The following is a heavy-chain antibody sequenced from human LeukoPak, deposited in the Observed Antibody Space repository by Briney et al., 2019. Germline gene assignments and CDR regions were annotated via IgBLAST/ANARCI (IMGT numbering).Heavy chain of an antibody. CDR2: IYYSGST. D-gene: IGHD2-15*01. Sequence: SETLSLTCTVSGGSVSSGSYYWSWIRQPPGKGLEWIGYIYYSGSTNYNPSLKSRVTISVDTSKNQFSLKLSSVTAAETAVYYCGRDAFCSGGSCYSGGNYYYGMDVWGKGTTVTVSS. J-gene: IGHJ6*04. V-gene: IGHV4-61*01. CDR3: GRDAFCSGGSCYSGGNYYYGMDV. CDR1: GGSVSSGSYY.